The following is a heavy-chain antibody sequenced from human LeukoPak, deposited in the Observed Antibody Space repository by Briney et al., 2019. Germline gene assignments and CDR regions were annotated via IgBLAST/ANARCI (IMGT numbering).Heavy chain of an antibody. V-gene: IGHV3-23*01. CDR3: ARGHSGWYDY. D-gene: IGHD6-19*01. Sequence: GGSLRLSCAASGFTFSSYAMSWVRQAPGKGLRGVSAISGSGGSTYYADSVKGRFTISRDNSKNTLYLQMNSLRAEDTAVYYCARGHSGWYDYWGQGTLVAVSS. CDR2: ISGSGGST. J-gene: IGHJ4*02. CDR1: GFTFSSYA.